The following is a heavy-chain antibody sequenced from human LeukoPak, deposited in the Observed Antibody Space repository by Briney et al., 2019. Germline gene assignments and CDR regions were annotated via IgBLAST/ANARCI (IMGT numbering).Heavy chain of an antibody. D-gene: IGHD3-3*01. Sequence: GASVKVSCKASGGTLSSYAISWVRQAPGQGLEWMGRIIPIFGIANYAQKFQGRVAITADKSTSTAYMELSSLRSEDTAVYYCARGEGDFWSGYYTYWSQGTLVTVSS. V-gene: IGHV1-69*04. CDR3: ARGEGDFWSGYYTY. CDR1: GGTLSSYA. CDR2: IIPIFGIA. J-gene: IGHJ4*02.